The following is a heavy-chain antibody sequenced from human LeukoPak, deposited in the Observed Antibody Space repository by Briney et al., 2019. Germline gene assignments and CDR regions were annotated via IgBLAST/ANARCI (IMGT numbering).Heavy chain of an antibody. CDR1: GFTFSSYS. CDR2: ISSSSSYI. D-gene: IGHD1-26*01. Sequence: GGSLRLSCAASGFTFSSYSMNWVRQAPGKGLEWVSSISSSSSYIHYADSVKGRFTISRDNAKNSLYLQMNSLRAEDTAVYYCARVTWEDDAFDIWGQGTMVTVSS. V-gene: IGHV3-21*01. CDR3: ARVTWEDDAFDI. J-gene: IGHJ3*02.